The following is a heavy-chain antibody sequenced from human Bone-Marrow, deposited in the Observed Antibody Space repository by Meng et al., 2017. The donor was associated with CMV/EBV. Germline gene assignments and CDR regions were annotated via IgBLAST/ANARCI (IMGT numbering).Heavy chain of an antibody. CDR2: ISSSSSYI. D-gene: IGHD2-2*01. V-gene: IGHV3-21*01. CDR3: ARDDIVVVPAAEDWFDP. Sequence: GESLKISCAASGFTFSSYSMNWVRQAPGKGLEWVSSISSSSSYIYYADSVKGRFTISRDNAKNSLYLQMNSLRAEDTAVYYCARDDIVVVPAAEDWFDPWGQGNLVNVSS. CDR1: GFTFSSYS. J-gene: IGHJ5*02.